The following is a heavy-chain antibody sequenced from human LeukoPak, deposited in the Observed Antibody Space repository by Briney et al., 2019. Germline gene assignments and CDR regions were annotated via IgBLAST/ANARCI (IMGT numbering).Heavy chain of an antibody. CDR1: GYTFTSYD. CDR3: ARMSYYDSSGDNWFDP. J-gene: IGHJ5*02. V-gene: IGHV1-8*01. CDR2: MNPNSGNT. Sequence: ASVTVSCTASGYTFTSYDINWVRQATGQGLEWMGWMNPNSGNTGYAQKFQGRLTMTRDTSISTAYMELSSLRSEDTAVYYCARMSYYDSSGDNWFDPWGQGTLVTVSS. D-gene: IGHD3-22*01.